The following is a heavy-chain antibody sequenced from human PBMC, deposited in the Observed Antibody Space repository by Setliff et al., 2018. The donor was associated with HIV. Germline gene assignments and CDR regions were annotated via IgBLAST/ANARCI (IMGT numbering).Heavy chain of an antibody. J-gene: IGHJ4*02. CDR1: GLTFSSYS. Sequence: PGGSLRLSCVASGLTFSSYSMNWVRQAPGKGLEWVSYISPSSSTLYYADSVKGRFTISRDNAKNSLYLQMNSLRAEDTAVYYCARGTDYYGSSFDCWGQGTLVTVSS. D-gene: IGHD3-22*01. CDR3: ARGTDYYGSSFDC. V-gene: IGHV3-48*01. CDR2: ISPSSSTL.